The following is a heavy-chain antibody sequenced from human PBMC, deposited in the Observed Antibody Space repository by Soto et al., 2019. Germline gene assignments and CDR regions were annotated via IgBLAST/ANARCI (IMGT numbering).Heavy chain of an antibody. CDR3: ARDPNGFYVGAFDF. CDR2: ISYDESNK. V-gene: IGHV3-30-3*01. Sequence: GGSLRLSCAGSGFFFGREAMHWVRQSPGKGLEWVAAISYDESNKSYADSVRGRFTISRDNSKNTLYLQIISLRAEDTAVYYCARDPNGFYVGAFDFWGQGTMVTVSS. J-gene: IGHJ3*01. CDR1: GFFFGREA. D-gene: IGHD3-16*01.